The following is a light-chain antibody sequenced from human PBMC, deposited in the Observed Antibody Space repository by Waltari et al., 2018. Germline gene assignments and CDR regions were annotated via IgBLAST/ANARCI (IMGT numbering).Light chain of an antibody. CDR2: AAS. V-gene: IGKV1-39*01. CDR3: QQSYSHTRT. CDR1: QSISSY. J-gene: IGKJ1*01. Sequence: DIQLTMSPSSLSASVGDRVTITCRASQSISSYLNWYQQKPGKAPKLLIYAASSLQSGVPSRFSGSGSGRDFTLSISSLQPEYFATYYCQQSYSHTRTFGQGTKVEIK.